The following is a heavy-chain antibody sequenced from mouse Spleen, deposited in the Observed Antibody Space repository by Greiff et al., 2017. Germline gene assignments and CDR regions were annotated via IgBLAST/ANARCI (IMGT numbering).Heavy chain of an antibody. J-gene: IGHJ4*01. V-gene: IGHV3-6*02. CDR2: ISYDGSN. CDR3: ARNKRAMDY. Sequence: EVQRVESGPGLVKPSQSLSLTCSVTGYSITSGYYWNWIRQFPGNKLEWMGYISYDGSNNYNPSLKNRISITRDTSKNQFFLKLNSVTTEDTATYYCARNKRAMDYWGQGTSVTVSS. CDR1: GYSITSGYY.